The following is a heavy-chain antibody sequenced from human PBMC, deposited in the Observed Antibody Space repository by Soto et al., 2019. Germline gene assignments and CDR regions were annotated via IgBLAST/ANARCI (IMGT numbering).Heavy chain of an antibody. CDR2: IYHSGST. CDR3: ARRYGDCFDF. Sequence: SETLSLTCAVSGGSISSGGYSWSWIRQPPGKGLEWIGYIYHSGSTYYNPSLKNRVTISVDRSKNQFSLKLSSVTAADTAVYYCARRYGDCFDFWGQGTLVTVSS. D-gene: IGHD4-17*01. J-gene: IGHJ4*02. V-gene: IGHV4-30-2*01. CDR1: GGSISSGGYS.